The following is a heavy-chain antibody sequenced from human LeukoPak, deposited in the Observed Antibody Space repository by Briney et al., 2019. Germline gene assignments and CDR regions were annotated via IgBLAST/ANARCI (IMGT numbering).Heavy chain of an antibody. CDR1: GFTFSSYA. CDR2: ISGSGGST. CDR3: ASSIMITFGGVSVYYFDY. Sequence: GGSLRLSCAASGFTFSSYAMSWVRQAPGKGLEWVSAISGSGGSTYYADSVKGRFTISRDNSKNTLYLQMNSLRAEDTAVYYCASSIMITFGGVSVYYFDYWGQGTLVTVSS. V-gene: IGHV3-23*01. D-gene: IGHD3-16*01. J-gene: IGHJ4*02.